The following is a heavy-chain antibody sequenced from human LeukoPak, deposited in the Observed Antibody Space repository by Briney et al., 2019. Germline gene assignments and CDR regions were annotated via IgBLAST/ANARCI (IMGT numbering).Heavy chain of an antibody. CDR1: GFTFRSYA. CDR3: AKEFGNRVSGSYEVGLDY. CDR2: ISGSGGST. D-gene: IGHD3-10*01. V-gene: IGHV3-23*01. Sequence: GGSLRLFCAASGFTFRSYAMSWVRQAPGKGLEWVSAISGSGGSTYYADSVKGRFTISRDNSKNTLYLQMNSLRAEDTAVYYCAKEFGNRVSGSYEVGLDYWGQGTLVTVSS. J-gene: IGHJ4*02.